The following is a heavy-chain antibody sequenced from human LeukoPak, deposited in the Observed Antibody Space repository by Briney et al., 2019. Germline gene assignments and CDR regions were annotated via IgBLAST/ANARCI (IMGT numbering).Heavy chain of an antibody. CDR3: ARDLEAANTYYFDY. CDR1: GFTFSSYA. D-gene: IGHD6-13*01. V-gene: IGHV3-23*01. CDR2: ISGSGSST. J-gene: IGHJ4*02. Sequence: AGGSLRLSCAAAGFTFSSYAMSWVSQAPGKGREWVSAISGSGSSTYYADSVKGRFTISRDNSKNTVYLQVNSLRDEDTAVYYCARDLEAANTYYFDYWGQGTMVTVSS.